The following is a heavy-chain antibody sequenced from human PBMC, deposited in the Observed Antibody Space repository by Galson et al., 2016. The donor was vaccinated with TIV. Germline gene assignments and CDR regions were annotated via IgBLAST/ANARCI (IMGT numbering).Heavy chain of an antibody. V-gene: IGHV1-8*01. J-gene: IGHJ3*02. CDR1: GYTLTTYD. CDR2: MERNTENG. Sequence: SVKVSCKASGYTLTTYDINWVRQATGQGPEWMAWMERNTENGGYAEKFQGRVTVTRDASTGTAYLEVSSLRSEDTAIYYCIVGTNDMAFDTWCQGTMVTVSS. CDR3: IVGTNDMAFDT. D-gene: IGHD2-8*01.